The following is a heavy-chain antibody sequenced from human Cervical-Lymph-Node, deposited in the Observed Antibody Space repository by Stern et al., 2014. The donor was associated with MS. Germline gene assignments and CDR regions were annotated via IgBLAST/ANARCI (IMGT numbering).Heavy chain of an antibody. D-gene: IGHD6-13*01. CDR2: TYYSGNT. CDR1: GGSISSGNYH. CDR3: ARARRAAGTGDWVDP. Sequence: VQLEESGPGLVKPLETLSLTCSVSGGSISSGNYHWSWIRQHPGKGLEWIGYTYYSGNTYYNPSLKSRVNISVDTSKNQFSLRLNSMTAADTAMYYCARARRAAGTGDWVDPWGQGTLVTVSS. J-gene: IGHJ5*02. V-gene: IGHV4-31*03.